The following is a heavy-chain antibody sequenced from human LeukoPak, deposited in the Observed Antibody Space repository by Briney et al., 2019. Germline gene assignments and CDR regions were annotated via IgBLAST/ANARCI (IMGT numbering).Heavy chain of an antibody. CDR2: IKQDGSEK. J-gene: IGHJ4*02. CDR3: ARVTEYGYSSGWYTYFFDY. D-gene: IGHD6-19*01. V-gene: IGHV3-7*03. CDR1: GFTFSSYW. Sequence: GGSLRLFCAASGFTFSSYWMSWVRQAPGKGLEWVTNIKQDGSEKYYVDSVKGRFTISRDNAKNSLYLQMNSLRAEDTAVYYCARVTEYGYSSGWYTYFFDYWGQGSLVTVSS.